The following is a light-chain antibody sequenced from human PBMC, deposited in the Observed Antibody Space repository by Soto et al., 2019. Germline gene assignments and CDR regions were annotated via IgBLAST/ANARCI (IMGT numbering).Light chain of an antibody. CDR1: SSDVGGYNY. J-gene: IGLJ1*01. CDR2: ELS. Sequence: QSALTQPASVSGSPGQSIPISCTGTSSDVGGYNYVSWYQQHPGKAPKLMIYELSNRPSGVSNRFSGSKSGNTASLTISGLQAEDEADYYCAAWDDSLSAHVFGTGTKLTVL. CDR3: AAWDDSLSAHV. V-gene: IGLV2-14*01.